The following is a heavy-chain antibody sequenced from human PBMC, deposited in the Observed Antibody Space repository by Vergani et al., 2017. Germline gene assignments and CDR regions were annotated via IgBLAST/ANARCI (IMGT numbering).Heavy chain of an antibody. CDR3: ASSVIVGPPFDY. CDR2: VYSCGST. V-gene: IGHV3-66*02. J-gene: IGHJ4*02. CDR1: GFPVSSNY. D-gene: IGHD1-26*01. Sequence: EVQLVESGGGLVQPGGSLRLSCAASGFPVSSNYMSWVRQAPGKGLEWVSVVYSCGSTYDADSVKGRFTISRDNSKTTLYLQMNSLRAEDTALYDCASSVIVGPPFDYWGRGTLVTVSS.